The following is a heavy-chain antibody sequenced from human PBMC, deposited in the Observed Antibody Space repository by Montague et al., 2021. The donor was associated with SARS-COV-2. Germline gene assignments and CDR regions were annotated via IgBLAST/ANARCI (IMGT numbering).Heavy chain of an antibody. D-gene: IGHD3-10*01. J-gene: IGHJ4*02. V-gene: IGHV3-23*01. Sequence: SLRLSCAASGFTFSSYAMSWVRQAPGKGLEWVSAIRNGGTSTYYADSVKGRFTISRDNSKNTLYLQMNSLRAEDTAVYYCAKGRTQFFDYWGQGTLVTVSS. CDR1: GFTFSSYA. CDR3: AKGRTQFFDY. CDR2: IRNGGTST.